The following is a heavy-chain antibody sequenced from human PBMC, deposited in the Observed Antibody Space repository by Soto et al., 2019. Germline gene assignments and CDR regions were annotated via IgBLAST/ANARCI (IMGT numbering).Heavy chain of an antibody. CDR2: IFPTDGST. Sequence: GASVKVSCKASGYTFTSYYIHWVRQAPGQGLEWMGIIFPTDGSTTYAQKFQGRVTMTRDTSSSTVYMEMSSLRSEDTAVYYCAKLFDIWSDHDDDEMGEGDVFDIWGQGTRVTV. CDR1: GYTFTSYY. CDR3: AKLFDIWSDHDDDEMGEGDVFDI. D-gene: IGHD3-3*01. V-gene: IGHV1-46*01. J-gene: IGHJ3*02.